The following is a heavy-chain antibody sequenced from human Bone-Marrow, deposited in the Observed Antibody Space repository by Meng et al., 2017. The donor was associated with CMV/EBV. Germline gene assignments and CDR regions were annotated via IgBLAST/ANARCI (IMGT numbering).Heavy chain of an antibody. CDR1: EFTFSSYA. CDR3: ARDPVRWNDDLSFDY. D-gene: IGHD1-1*01. CDR2: ISYDGSNK. Sequence: GGSLRLSCAASEFTFSSYAMHWVRQAPGKGLEWVAVISYDGSNKYYADSVKGRFTISRDNSKNTLYLQMNSLRAEDTAVYYCARDPVRWNDDLSFDYWGQGTLVTVSS. V-gene: IGHV3-30-3*01. J-gene: IGHJ4*02.